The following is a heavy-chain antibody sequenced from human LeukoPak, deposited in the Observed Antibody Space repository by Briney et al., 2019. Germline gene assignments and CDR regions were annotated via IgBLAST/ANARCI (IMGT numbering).Heavy chain of an antibody. D-gene: IGHD3-22*01. CDR2: INHSGTS. CDR3: ASNGPLRSDTSRYYFDS. Sequence: PSETLSLTCAVYGGSFSDYYCSWVRQSPGERLEWSGEINHSGTSNNNPPLKSRLTISVDTPRNQFSLSLSSLTAADTAVYYCASNGPLRSDTSRYYFDSWGQGTLVTVSS. CDR1: GGSFSDYY. J-gene: IGHJ4*02. V-gene: IGHV4-34*01.